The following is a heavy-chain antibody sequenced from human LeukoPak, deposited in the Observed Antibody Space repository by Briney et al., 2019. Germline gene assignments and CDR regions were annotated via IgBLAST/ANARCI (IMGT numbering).Heavy chain of an antibody. CDR1: GYTLTSYD. D-gene: IGHD6-6*01. CDR3: TRIQSRIIAARPGNPAFDY. V-gene: IGHV1-18*01. CDR2: ISTYNDNT. Sequence: ASVKLSCKASGYTLTSYDISWVRQAPGQGLEWMAWISTYNDNTHYAQKLQGRVTMTTDTSTSTVYMELKSLRSDDTAVYYCTRIQSRIIAARPGNPAFDYWGRGTLVTVSS. J-gene: IGHJ4*02.